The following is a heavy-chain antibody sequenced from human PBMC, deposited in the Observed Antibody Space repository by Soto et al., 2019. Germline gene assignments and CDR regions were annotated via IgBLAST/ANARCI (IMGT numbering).Heavy chain of an antibody. CDR1: GGSFSGYY. V-gene: IGHV4-34*01. Sequence: SETLSLTCAVYGGSFSGYYWSWTRQPPGKGLEWIGEINHSGSTNYNPSLKSRVTISVDTSKNQFSLKLSSVTAADTAVYYCARTPLYSTKHRYYYGMDVWGQGXTVTVSS. D-gene: IGHD6-13*01. J-gene: IGHJ6*02. CDR3: ARTPLYSTKHRYYYGMDV. CDR2: INHSGST.